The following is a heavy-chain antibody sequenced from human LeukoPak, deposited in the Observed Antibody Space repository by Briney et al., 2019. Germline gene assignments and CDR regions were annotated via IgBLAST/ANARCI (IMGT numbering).Heavy chain of an antibody. CDR1: GYIFTTYY. J-gene: IGHJ4*02. D-gene: IGHD3-16*01. CDR3: VREYHGGYFDF. CDR2: VYPSAGTS. V-gene: IGHV1-46*03. Sequence: RASVKVSCKASGYIFTTYYMHWVRQAPGQGLEWLGVVYPSAGTSDPAQRFRARITLSDDTSTSTAYMELRSLKSEDTAIYFCVREYHGGYFDFWGQGTLVTLSS.